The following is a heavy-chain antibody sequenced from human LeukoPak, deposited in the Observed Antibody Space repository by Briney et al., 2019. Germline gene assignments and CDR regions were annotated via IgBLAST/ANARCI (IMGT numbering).Heavy chain of an antibody. J-gene: IGHJ4*02. CDR3: AKAYPAVFEPAEYYFDY. Sequence: PGGSLRPSCAASGFTFDDYAMHWVRQAPGKGLEWVSGICWNSGSIGYADSVKGRFTISRDNAKNSLYLQMNSLRAEDTALYYCAKAYPAVFEPAEYYFDYWGQGTLVTVSS. V-gene: IGHV3-9*01. CDR1: GFTFDDYA. CDR2: ICWNSGSI. D-gene: IGHD2-2*01.